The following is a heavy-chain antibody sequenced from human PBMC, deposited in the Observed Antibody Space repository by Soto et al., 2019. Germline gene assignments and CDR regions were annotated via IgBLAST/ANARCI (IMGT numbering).Heavy chain of an antibody. CDR2: IIPIFGTA. J-gene: IGHJ1*01. D-gene: IGHD1-26*01. CDR1: GGTFSSYA. Sequence: WASVKVSCKASGGTFSSYAISWVRQAPGQGLEWMGGIIPIFGTANYAQKFQGRVTITADESTSTAYMELSSLRSEDTAVYYCARERGVGAEYFQHWGQGTLVTVSS. V-gene: IGHV1-69*13. CDR3: ARERGVGAEYFQH.